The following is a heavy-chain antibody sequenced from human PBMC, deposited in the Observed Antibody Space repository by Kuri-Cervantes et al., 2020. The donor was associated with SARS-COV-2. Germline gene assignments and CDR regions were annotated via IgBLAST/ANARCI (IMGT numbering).Heavy chain of an antibody. Sequence: ASVKVSCKASGYTFTSYDINWVRQATGQGLEWMGWMNPNSGNTGYAQKFQGRVTMTTDTSTSTAYMELRSLRSDDTAVYYCARDHGIAAFDIWGQGTMVTVSS. CDR1: GYTFTSYD. D-gene: IGHD6-13*01. V-gene: IGHV1-8*02. CDR2: MNPNSGNT. J-gene: IGHJ3*02. CDR3: ARDHGIAAFDI.